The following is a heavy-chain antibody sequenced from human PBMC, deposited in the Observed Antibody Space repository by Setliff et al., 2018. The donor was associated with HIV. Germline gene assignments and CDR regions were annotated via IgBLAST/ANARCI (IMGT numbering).Heavy chain of an antibody. V-gene: IGHV3-64D*09. CDR2: ISSDGGST. Sequence: LRLSCSASGFTFSSYAMHWVRQAPGKGLEYVSAISSDGGSTYYADSVRGRFTISRDNSKNTLYLHMTSLRVEDTAVYYCVKSQNPSGDYNPFDYWGQGTLVTVSS. D-gene: IGHD4-17*01. CDR3: VKSQNPSGDYNPFDY. J-gene: IGHJ4*02. CDR1: GFTFSSYA.